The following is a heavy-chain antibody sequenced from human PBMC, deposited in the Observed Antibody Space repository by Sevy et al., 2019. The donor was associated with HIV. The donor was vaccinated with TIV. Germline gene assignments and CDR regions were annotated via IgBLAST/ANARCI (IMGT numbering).Heavy chain of an antibody. CDR3: ANHASDYDSSGYLERDAFDI. CDR2: IYSDGST. D-gene: IGHD3-22*01. Sequence: GGSLRLSCAASGFIFNDYNMNWVRQAPGKGLEWVSVIYSDGSTYYADSVKGRFTISRDNSKNTLYLQMNSLRAEDTAVYYCANHASDYDSSGYLERDAFDIWGQGTMVTVSS. CDR1: GFIFNDYN. J-gene: IGHJ3*02. V-gene: IGHV3-53*01.